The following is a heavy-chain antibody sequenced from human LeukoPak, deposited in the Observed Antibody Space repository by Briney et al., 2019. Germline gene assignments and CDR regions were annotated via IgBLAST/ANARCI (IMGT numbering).Heavy chain of an antibody. CDR2: FDPEDGET. CDR1: GYTLTELS. Sequence: ASVKVSCKVSGYTLTELSMHWVRQAPGKGPEWMGGFDPEDGETIYAQKFQGRVTITEDTSTDTAYMELSSLRSEDTAVYYCATGDMDVWGKGTTVTVPS. J-gene: IGHJ6*03. CDR3: ATGDMDV. V-gene: IGHV1-24*01.